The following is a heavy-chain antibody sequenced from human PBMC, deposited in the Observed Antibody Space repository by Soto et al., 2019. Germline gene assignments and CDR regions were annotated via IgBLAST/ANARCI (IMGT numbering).Heavy chain of an antibody. CDR2: INPSGDSR. V-gene: IGHV1-46*01. J-gene: IGHJ5*02. CDR1: GFSFSDYF. CDR3: ARDGLYDVDIPGWLHP. D-gene: IGHD2-21*01. Sequence: GASVKVSCKASGFSFSDYFMHWVRQAPGQGLEWMGIINPSGDSRNYAQKFQGRVIMTRDTSMYTIYMEVMRLRSDDSAIYYCARDGLYDVDIPGWLHPWGQGTPVTVSS.